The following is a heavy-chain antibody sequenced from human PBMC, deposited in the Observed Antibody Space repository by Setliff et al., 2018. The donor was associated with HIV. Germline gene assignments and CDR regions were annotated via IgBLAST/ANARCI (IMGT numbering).Heavy chain of an antibody. CDR3: ARDLGGCNDGNKCSYYFDY. D-gene: IGHD3-16*01. Sequence: PGGSLRLSCATSGFFLGGYGVNWVRQTPGKGPEWVAVVWYNGQTTYYSDSARGRFTISRDMSKNTVYLQMNYLRPDDTAIYYCARDLGGCNDGNKCSYYFDYWGHGTLVTVSS. V-gene: IGHV3-33*08. J-gene: IGHJ4*01. CDR2: VWYNGQTT. CDR1: GFFLGGYG.